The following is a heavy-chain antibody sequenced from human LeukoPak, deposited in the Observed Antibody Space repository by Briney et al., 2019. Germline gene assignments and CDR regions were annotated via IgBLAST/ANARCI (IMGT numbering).Heavy chain of an antibody. CDR1: GFTVSSNY. CDR2: IYSGGST. J-gene: IGHJ3*02. CDR3: ARDSSTYYYDSSGYRGAFDI. V-gene: IGHV3-66*01. Sequence: GGSLRLSCAASGFTVSSNYMSWVRQAPGKGLEWVSVIYSGGSTYYADSVKGRFTISRDNSKNTLYLQMNSLRAEDTAVYYCARDSSTYYYDSSGYRGAFDIWGRGTMVTVSS. D-gene: IGHD3-22*01.